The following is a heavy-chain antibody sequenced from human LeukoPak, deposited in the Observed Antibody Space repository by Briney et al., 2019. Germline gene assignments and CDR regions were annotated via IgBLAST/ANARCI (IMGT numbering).Heavy chain of an antibody. Sequence: PGGSLRLSCGVSGSNLDDYGMSWVRQAPGKGLQWVSGINWDGGNSGYADSVKGRFTISRDHAKNSLYLQMNNLRDEDTAIYYCTKDVSSNWYSFDYWGPGIMVTVSS. CDR1: GSNLDDYG. CDR2: INWDGGNS. V-gene: IGHV3-20*04. CDR3: TKDVSSNWYSFDY. J-gene: IGHJ4*02. D-gene: IGHD6-13*01.